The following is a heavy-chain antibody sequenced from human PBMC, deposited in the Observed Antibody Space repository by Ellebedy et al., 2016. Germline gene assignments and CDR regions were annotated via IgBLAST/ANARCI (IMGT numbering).Heavy chain of an antibody. Sequence: GESLKISXAASGFTVSSNYMSWVCQAPGKGLEWVSVIYSGGSTYYADSVKGRFTLSRDNSKNMAYLQMNSLRAEDTAVYYCAKNSFGELPYWGQGTLVTVSS. CDR2: IYSGGST. CDR3: AKNSFGELPY. CDR1: GFTVSSNY. V-gene: IGHV3-53*01. J-gene: IGHJ1*01. D-gene: IGHD3-10*01.